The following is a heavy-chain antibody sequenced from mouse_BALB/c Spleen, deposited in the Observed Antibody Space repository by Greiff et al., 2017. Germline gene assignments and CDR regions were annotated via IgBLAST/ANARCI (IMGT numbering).Heavy chain of an antibody. CDR3: ARSEDYYGSSSWYFDV. V-gene: IGHV8-12*01. CDR1: GFSLSTSGMG. J-gene: IGHJ1*01. Sequence: QVTLKESGPGILQPSQTLSLTCSFSGFSLSTSGMGVSWIRQPSGKGLEWLAHIYWDDDKRYNPSLKSRLTISKDTSRNQVFLKITSVDTADTATYYCARSEDYYGSSSWYFDVWGAGTTVTVSS. CDR2: IYWDDDK. D-gene: IGHD1-1*01.